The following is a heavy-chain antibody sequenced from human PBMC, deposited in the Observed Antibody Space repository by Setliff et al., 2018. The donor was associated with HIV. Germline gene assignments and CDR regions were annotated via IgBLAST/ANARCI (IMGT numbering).Heavy chain of an antibody. CDR2: ISHSGEST. CDR1: GFSFSSYS. D-gene: IGHD3-10*01. CDR3: ASDFYDSGSYGH. V-gene: IGHV3-23*01. J-gene: IGHJ4*02. Sequence: GGSLRLSCAASGFSFSSYSMSWVRQAPGTGLEWVSSISHSGESTYYADSVKGRFTISRDNSKNTIYLQMNSLRAEDTAVYYCASDFYDSGSYGHWGQGTLVTVSS.